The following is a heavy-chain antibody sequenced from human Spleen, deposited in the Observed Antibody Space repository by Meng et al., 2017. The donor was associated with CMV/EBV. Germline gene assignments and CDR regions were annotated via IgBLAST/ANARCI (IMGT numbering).Heavy chain of an antibody. D-gene: IGHD2-15*01. Sequence: LSLTCAASGFTVSSNYMSWVRQAPGKGLEWVSVIYSGGSTYYADSVKGRFTISRDNARNSVYLQMNSLRAEDTALYYCARGDCTGYSCYMDVWGQGTSVTVSS. CDR2: IYSGGST. J-gene: IGHJ6*02. CDR3: ARGDCTGYSCYMDV. CDR1: GFTVSSNY. V-gene: IGHV3-53*03.